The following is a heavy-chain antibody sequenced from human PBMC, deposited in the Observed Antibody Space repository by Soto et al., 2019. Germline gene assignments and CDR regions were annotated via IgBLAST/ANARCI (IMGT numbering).Heavy chain of an antibody. CDR1: GFTFRNYW. D-gene: IGHD3-16*01. Sequence: EVQLVESGGGLVQPGGSLRLSCAASGFTFRNYWMHWVRQAPGKGLVWVSRVNSDGYTTYYADSVKGRFTISRDNAKNTLHLQMNSLGAEDTAVYYCASNYAYAEGYYFYGIDVWGQGTTVTVSS. CDR3: ASNYAYAEGYYFYGIDV. V-gene: IGHV3-74*01. J-gene: IGHJ6*02. CDR2: VNSDGYTT.